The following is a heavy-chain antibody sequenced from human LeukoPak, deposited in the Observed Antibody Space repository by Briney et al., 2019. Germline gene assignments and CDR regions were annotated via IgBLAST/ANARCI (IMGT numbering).Heavy chain of an antibody. V-gene: IGHV1-2*02. CDR1: GYTFTGYY. CDR3: ARDLGSSWDHDAFDI. CDR2: INPNSGGT. J-gene: IGHJ3*02. D-gene: IGHD6-13*01. Sequence: ASVKVSRKASGYTFTGYYMHWVRQAPGQGLEWMGWINPNSGGTNYAQKFQGRVTMTRDTSISTAYMELSRLRSDDTAVYYCARDLGSSWDHDAFDIWGQGTMVTVSS.